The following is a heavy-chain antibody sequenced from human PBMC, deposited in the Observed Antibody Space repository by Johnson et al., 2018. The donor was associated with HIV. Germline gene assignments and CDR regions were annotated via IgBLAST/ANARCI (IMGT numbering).Heavy chain of an antibody. V-gene: IGHV3-66*01. CDR3: ARGQRSSWYPVNAFDI. CDR2: IYSGGST. Sequence: VQLVESGGGLVQPGRSLRLSCAASGFTVSSNYMSWVRQAPGKGLEWVSVIYSGGSTYYADSVKGRFTISRDNSKNTLYLQMNSLRAGDTAVYYCARGQRSSWYPVNAFDIWGQGTMVTVSS. CDR1: GFTVSSNY. J-gene: IGHJ3*02. D-gene: IGHD6-13*01.